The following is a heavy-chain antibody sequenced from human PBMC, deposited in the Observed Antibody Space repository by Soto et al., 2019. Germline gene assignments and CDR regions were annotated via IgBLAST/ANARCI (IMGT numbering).Heavy chain of an antibody. D-gene: IGHD1-26*01. Sequence: GGSLRLSCAASGFTFDDYAMHWVRQAPGKGLEWVSGISWNSGSISYADSVKGRFTISRDNAKNSLYLQMNSLRAEDTALFYCAKSSMDGIVGATRGCFDIWGQGTMVTVSS. V-gene: IGHV3-9*01. CDR2: ISWNSGSI. J-gene: IGHJ3*02. CDR3: AKSSMDGIVGATRGCFDI. CDR1: GFTFDDYA.